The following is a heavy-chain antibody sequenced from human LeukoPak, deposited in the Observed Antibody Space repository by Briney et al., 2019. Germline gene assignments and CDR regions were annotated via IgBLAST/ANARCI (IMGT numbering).Heavy chain of an antibody. Sequence: GGSLRLSCAASGFTFSSYGMHWVRQAPGKGLEWVAFIRYDGSNKYYADSVKGRFTISRDNSKNTLYLQMNSLRAEDTAVYYCAKIGDDFGDYFDYWGQGTLVTVSS. CDR2: IRYDGSNK. CDR3: AKIGDDFGDYFDY. V-gene: IGHV3-30*02. J-gene: IGHJ4*02. CDR1: GFTFSSYG. D-gene: IGHD4-17*01.